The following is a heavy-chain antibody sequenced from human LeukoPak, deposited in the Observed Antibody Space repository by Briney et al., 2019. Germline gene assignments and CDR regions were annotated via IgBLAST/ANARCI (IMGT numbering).Heavy chain of an antibody. CDR2: IYSGGNT. D-gene: IGHD1-14*01. CDR3: ARALPRPIDFDY. Sequence: PGGSLRLSCEVSGFTVSSNYMSWVRQAPGKGLEWVSVIYSGGNTYHADSVKGRFTISRDNSKNTLYLQMNSLRAEDTAIYYCARALPRPIDFDYWGQGTLVTVSS. V-gene: IGHV3-53*01. CDR1: GFTVSSNY. J-gene: IGHJ4*02.